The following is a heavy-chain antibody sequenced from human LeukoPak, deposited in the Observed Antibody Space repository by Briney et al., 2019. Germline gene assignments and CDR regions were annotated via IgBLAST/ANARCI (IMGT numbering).Heavy chain of an antibody. CDR3: ARDGGDVDIVATTSDY. Sequence: GGSLRLSCAASGFTFSSYWMSWVRQAPGKGLEWVANIKQDGSEKYYVDSVKGRFTISRDNAKNSLYLQMNSLRAEDTAVYYCARDGGDVDIVATTSDYWGQGTLVTVSS. D-gene: IGHD5-12*01. CDR1: GFTFSSYW. J-gene: IGHJ4*02. CDR2: IKQDGSEK. V-gene: IGHV3-7*01.